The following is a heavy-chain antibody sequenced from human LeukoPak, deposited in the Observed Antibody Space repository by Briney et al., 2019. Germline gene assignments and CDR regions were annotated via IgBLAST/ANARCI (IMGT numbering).Heavy chain of an antibody. CDR2: ISGSGGST. D-gene: IGHD3-22*01. CDR3: AKTGDSSGFYYGVDY. CDR1: GFTFSSYA. Sequence: GGSLRLSCVASGFTFSSYAMTWVRQAPGKGLEWVSAISGSGGSTYYADSVKGRFTISRDNSKNTLYVQMNSLRAEDTAVYYCAKTGDSSGFYYGVDYWGQEPWSPSPQ. V-gene: IGHV3-23*01. J-gene: IGHJ4*01.